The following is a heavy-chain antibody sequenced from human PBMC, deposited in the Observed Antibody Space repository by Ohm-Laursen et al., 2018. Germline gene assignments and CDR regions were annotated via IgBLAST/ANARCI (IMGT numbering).Heavy chain of an antibody. V-gene: IGHV3-15*01. CDR3: IHISATGVY. J-gene: IGHJ4*02. CDR1: GFTFSNSW. Sequence: SLRLSCTASGFTFSNSWMSWVRQAPGKGLEWVGRIKRKTDGGTTDYAAPVNGRFTISRDDSKNTLYLQMNSLKTEDTAVYYCIHISATGVYWGQGTLVTVSS. CDR2: IKRKTDGGTT. D-gene: IGHD6-13*01.